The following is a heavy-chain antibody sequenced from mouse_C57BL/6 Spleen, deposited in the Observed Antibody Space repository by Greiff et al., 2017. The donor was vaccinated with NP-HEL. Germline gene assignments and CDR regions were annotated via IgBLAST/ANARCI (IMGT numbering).Heavy chain of an antibody. D-gene: IGHD1-1*01. J-gene: IGHJ1*03. Sequence: QVQLQQSGAELAKPGASVKLSCKASGYTFTSYWMHWVNQRPGQGLEWIGYINPSSGYTTYNQKFKGKATLTADKSSSTAYMQLSSLTYEDSAVYYCARSGYYGSREGYFDVWGTGTTVTVSS. CDR2: INPSSGYT. CDR1: GYTFTSYW. CDR3: ARSGYYGSREGYFDV. V-gene: IGHV1-7*01.